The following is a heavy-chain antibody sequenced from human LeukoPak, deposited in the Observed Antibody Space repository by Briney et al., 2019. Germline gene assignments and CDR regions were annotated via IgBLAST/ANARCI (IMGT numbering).Heavy chain of an antibody. CDR2: IDTTTGNP. V-gene: IGHV7-4-1*02. Sequence: GASVKVSCKASGYPFSAYFLNWVRQAPGQWLEWMGNIDTTTGNPRYAQDFTGRFVFSLDTSVSTAYLQITSLKADDTAAYYCARGTPTPGMDYWGQGTQVTVSS. J-gene: IGHJ4*02. CDR1: GYPFSAYF. CDR3: ARGTPTPGMDY. D-gene: IGHD3-10*01.